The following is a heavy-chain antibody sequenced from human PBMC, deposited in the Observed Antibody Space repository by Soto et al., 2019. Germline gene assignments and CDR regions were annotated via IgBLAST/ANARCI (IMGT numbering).Heavy chain of an antibody. J-gene: IGHJ6*02. D-gene: IGHD2-15*01. V-gene: IGHV1-69*12. CDR2: IIPIFSTP. CDR1: GGTFGNSA. Sequence: QVQLVQSGAEVKKPGSSVTVSCKASGGTFGNSAISWVRQAPGQGLEWMGGIIPIFSTPDYAQKFQGRITITADDSTTTAYMELTSLKSEDTAVYYCARDKDRQQLGGNYYYGIDVWGQGTTVIVSS. CDR3: ARDKDRQQLGGNYYYGIDV.